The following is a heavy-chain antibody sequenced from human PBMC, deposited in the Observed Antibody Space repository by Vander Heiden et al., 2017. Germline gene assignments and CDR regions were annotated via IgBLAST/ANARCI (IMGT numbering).Heavy chain of an antibody. CDR2: IKSKTDGGTT. D-gene: IGHD3-10*01. J-gene: IGHJ6*02. CDR3: TTAAFLGVYGMDV. V-gene: IGHV3-15*01. Sequence: VRQAPGKGLEWVGRIKSKTDGGTTDHAAPVKGRFTISRDDSKNTLYLQMNSLKTEDTAVYYCTTAAFLGVYGMDVWGQGTTVTVSS.